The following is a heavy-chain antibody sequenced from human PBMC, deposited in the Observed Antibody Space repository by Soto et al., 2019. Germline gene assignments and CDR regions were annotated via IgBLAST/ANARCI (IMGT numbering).Heavy chain of an antibody. V-gene: IGHV3-33*01. CDR2: VWYDGSNK. Sequence: QVQLVESGGGVVQPGRSLRLSCAASGFTFSSYGMHWVRRAPGKGLEWVAVVWYDGSNKYYADSVKGRFTISRDNSKNTLYLQMNSLRAEDTAVYYCARGLTIVEDYYYYGMDIWGQGTTVTVSS. CDR1: GFTFSSYG. J-gene: IGHJ6*02. CDR3: ARGLTIVEDYYYYGMDI. D-gene: IGHD1-26*01.